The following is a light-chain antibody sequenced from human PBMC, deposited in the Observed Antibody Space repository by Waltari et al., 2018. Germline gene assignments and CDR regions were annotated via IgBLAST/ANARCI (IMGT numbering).Light chain of an antibody. V-gene: IGKV3-20*01. CDR1: QSVGKY. CDR2: DAS. CDR3: QKYVSLPAT. J-gene: IGKJ1*01. Sequence: EIVLTQSPGILSLSPGERATLSCRASQSVGKYLSWYQQNPGQAPRLLIYDASRRASGIPDRFSGSGSGTDFSLTISRLEPEDFAVYYCQKYVSLPATFGQGTRVEVK.